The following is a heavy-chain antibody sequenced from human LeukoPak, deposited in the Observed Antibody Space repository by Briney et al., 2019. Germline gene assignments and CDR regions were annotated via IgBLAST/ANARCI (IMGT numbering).Heavy chain of an antibody. Sequence: GGSLRLSCAGSGFTFSTYWMTWVRQAPGKGLEWVANIKQDGSEKYYVDSVKGRFTSSRDNAKSSLFLQMNSLRFEDTAVYYCARNRDGFFDYWGRGTLVSVSS. V-gene: IGHV3-7*04. CDR2: IKQDGSEK. CDR1: GFTFSTYW. CDR3: ARNRDGFFDY. D-gene: IGHD5-24*01. J-gene: IGHJ4*02.